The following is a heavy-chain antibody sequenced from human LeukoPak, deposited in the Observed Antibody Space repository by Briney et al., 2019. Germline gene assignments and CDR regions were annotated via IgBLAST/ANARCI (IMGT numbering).Heavy chain of an antibody. V-gene: IGHV3-66*01. Sequence: PGGSLRPSCATSGFTVSNNYMSWVRQAPGKGLEWVSVIYSGGSTYYADSVKGRFTISRDISKNTLSLQMNSLTAEDTAVYYCARAAHIVVVTAIYAFDIWGQGTMVTVSS. CDR2: IYSGGST. J-gene: IGHJ3*02. CDR1: GFTVSNNY. CDR3: ARAAHIVVVTAIYAFDI. D-gene: IGHD2-21*02.